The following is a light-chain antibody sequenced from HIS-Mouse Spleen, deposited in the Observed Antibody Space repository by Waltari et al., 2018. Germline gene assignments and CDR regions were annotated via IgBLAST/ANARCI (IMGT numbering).Light chain of an antibody. J-gene: IGKJ1*01. Sequence: DIQLTQSPSFLSASVGDRVTITCRASQGISRYLTWYQQKPGKAPKPLIYAASTLQSEVPSRLSGSGSGTEFALTISRLQPEDFATYYCQQLNSYPQTFGQGTKVEI. CDR1: QGISRY. V-gene: IGKV1-9*01. CDR2: AAS. CDR3: QQLNSYPQT.